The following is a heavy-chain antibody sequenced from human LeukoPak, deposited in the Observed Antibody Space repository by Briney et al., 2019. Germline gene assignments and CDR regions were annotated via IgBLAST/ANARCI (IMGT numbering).Heavy chain of an antibody. J-gene: IGHJ4*02. Sequence: ASVKVSCKASGYTFTSYDINWVRQATGQGPEWMGWMNPNSGNTGYAQKFQGRVTITRNTSISTAYMELSSLRSEDTAVYYCARYIAAAGLYYFDYWGQGTLVTVSS. V-gene: IGHV1-8*03. D-gene: IGHD6-13*01. CDR1: GYTFTSYD. CDR3: ARYIAAAGLYYFDY. CDR2: MNPNSGNT.